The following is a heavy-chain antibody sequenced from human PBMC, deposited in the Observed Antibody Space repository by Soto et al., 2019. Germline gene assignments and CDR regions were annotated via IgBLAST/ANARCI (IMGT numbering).Heavy chain of an antibody. D-gene: IGHD2-2*01. CDR1: GGSISSGGYY. V-gene: IGHV4-31*03. Sequence: QVQLQESGPGLVKPSQTLSLTCTVSGGSISSGGYYWSWIRQHPGKGLEWIGYIYYSGSTYYNPSLKSRVTISVDTSKNQCSLKLSSVTAADTAVYYCARGYRRSGSRSGWSSYYYGMDVWGQGTTVTVSS. CDR3: ARGYRRSGSRSGWSSYYYGMDV. J-gene: IGHJ6*02. CDR2: IYYSGST.